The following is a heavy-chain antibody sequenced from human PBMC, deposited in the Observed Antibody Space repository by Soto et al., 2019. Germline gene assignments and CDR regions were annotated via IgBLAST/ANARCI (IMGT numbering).Heavy chain of an antibody. CDR2: ISGSGGST. Sequence: GGSLRLSCAASGSTFSSYSMSWVRQAPGKGLEWVSAISGSGGSTYYADSVKGRFTISRDNSKNTLYLQMNSLRAEDTAVYYCAKCYGSSVWPFVYWGQGTLVTVSS. J-gene: IGHJ4*02. V-gene: IGHV3-23*01. CDR3: AKCYGSSVWPFVY. CDR1: GSTFSSYS. D-gene: IGHD6-19*01.